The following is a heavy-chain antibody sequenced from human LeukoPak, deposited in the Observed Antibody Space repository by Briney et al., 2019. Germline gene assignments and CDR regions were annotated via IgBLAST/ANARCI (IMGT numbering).Heavy chain of an antibody. D-gene: IGHD3-9*01. CDR1: GGSISTSNYY. CDR3: AGRTLRYFDWLEDAFDI. V-gene: IGHV4-61*02. J-gene: IGHJ3*02. CDR2: IYTSGST. Sequence: SETLSLTCTVSGGSISTSNYYWSWIRQPAGKGLEWIGRIYTSGSTNYNPSLKSRVTMSVDTSKNQFSLKLSSVTAADTAVYYCAGRTLRYFDWLEDAFDIWGQGTMVTVSS.